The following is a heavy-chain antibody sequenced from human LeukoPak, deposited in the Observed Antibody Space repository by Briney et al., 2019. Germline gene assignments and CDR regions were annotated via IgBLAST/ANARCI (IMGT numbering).Heavy chain of an antibody. CDR2: ISSSSSYI. D-gene: IGHD6-13*01. V-gene: IGHV3-21*01. J-gene: IGHJ6*02. CDR1: GFTFSSYS. CDR3: ARVGTAASYGMDV. Sequence: PGGSLRLSCAASGFTFSSYSMNWVRQAPGKGLEWVSSISSSSSYIYYADSVKGRFTISRDNAKNSLYLQMNSQRAEDTAVYYCARVGTAASYGMDVWGQGTTVTVSS.